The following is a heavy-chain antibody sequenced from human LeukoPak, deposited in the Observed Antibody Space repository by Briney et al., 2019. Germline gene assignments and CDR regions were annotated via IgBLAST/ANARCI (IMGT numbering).Heavy chain of an antibody. CDR2: ISYDGSNK. V-gene: IGHV3-30*04. Sequence: PGGSLRLSCAASGFTFSSYAMHWVRQAPGKGLEWVAVISYDGSNKYYADSVKGRFTISRDNSKNTLYLQMNSLRAGDTAVYYCARWMVRGVNYYYYGMDVWGKGTTVTVSS. CDR1: GFTFSSYA. CDR3: ARWMVRGVNYYYYGMDV. D-gene: IGHD3-10*01. J-gene: IGHJ6*04.